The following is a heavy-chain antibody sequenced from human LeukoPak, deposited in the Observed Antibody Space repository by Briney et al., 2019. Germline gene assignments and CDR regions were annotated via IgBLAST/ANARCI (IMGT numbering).Heavy chain of an antibody. CDR3: ARCSGGDCYSDYFDC. J-gene: IGHJ4*02. CDR2: ISSSGSTI. Sequence: GGSLRLSCAASGFTFSDYYMSWIRQAPGKGLEWVSYISSSGSTIYYADSVKGRFTISRDNAKTSLYLQMNSLRAEDTAFHYCARCSGGDCYSDYFDCWGQGTLVTVSS. V-gene: IGHV3-11*01. CDR1: GFTFSDYY. D-gene: IGHD2-21*02.